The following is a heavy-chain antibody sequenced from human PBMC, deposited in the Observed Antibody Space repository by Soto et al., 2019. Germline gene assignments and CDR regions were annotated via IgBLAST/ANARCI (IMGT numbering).Heavy chain of an antibody. D-gene: IGHD2-15*01. V-gene: IGHV3-23*01. CDR1: GFHFSSYA. CDR3: ANAVGVEVVDNGGIYYYYFDY. Sequence: PGGSLRLSCATSGFHFSSYAMSWGRQAPGKGLEWVSAISGRTGRTYYADSVKGRFTVSRDNSKNTLYLQMNSLRADDTAIYYCANAVGVEVVDNGGIYYYYFDYWGQGTLVTVSS. CDR2: ISGRTGRT. J-gene: IGHJ4*02.